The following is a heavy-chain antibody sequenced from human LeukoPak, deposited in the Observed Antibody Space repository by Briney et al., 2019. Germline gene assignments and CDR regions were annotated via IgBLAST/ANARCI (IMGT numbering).Heavy chain of an antibody. CDR1: GFTVSSNY. CDR3: VKNDGWFHLTQ. J-gene: IGHJ4*02. D-gene: IGHD6-19*01. CDR2: IKNDGSET. V-gene: IGHV3-7*03. Sequence: GGSLRLSCAASGFTVSSNYMSWVRQAPGKGLQWVGHIKNDGSETYYLDSLKGRFSVSRDNTNNALYLQMNSLRVEDTAVYYCVKNDGWFHLTQWGQGTLVTVSS.